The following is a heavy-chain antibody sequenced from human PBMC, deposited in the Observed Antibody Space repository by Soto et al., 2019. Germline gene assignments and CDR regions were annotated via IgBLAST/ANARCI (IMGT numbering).Heavy chain of an antibody. J-gene: IGHJ4*02. V-gene: IGHV1-46*01. CDR1: GYTFTNYY. CDR2: INPSGGST. D-gene: IGHD3-16*01. CDR3: AKTYGFLGGYYVDY. Sequence: QVQLVQSGAEVKKPGASVKVSCEASGYTFTNYYIHWVRQAPGQGLEWMAVINPSGGSTRYAQKFQGRVTMTRDTATSTVYMELSSLRSEDTAVDYCAKTYGFLGGYYVDYWGQGTLVTVSS.